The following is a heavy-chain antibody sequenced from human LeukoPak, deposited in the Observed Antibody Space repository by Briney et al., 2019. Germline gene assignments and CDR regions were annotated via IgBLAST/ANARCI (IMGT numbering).Heavy chain of an antibody. Sequence: ASVKVSCKAAGYPFTSYGISWVRQAPGQGLDWMGWVSSYNDNTNHAQKFQGRVTMTTDTSTSTAYMELRSLRSDDTAVYYCARDYHDSSGYRHYYVMDVWGQGTTVTVSS. CDR3: ARDYHDSSGYRHYYVMDV. CDR2: VSSYNDNT. J-gene: IGHJ6*02. V-gene: IGHV1-18*01. CDR1: GYPFTSYG. D-gene: IGHD3-22*01.